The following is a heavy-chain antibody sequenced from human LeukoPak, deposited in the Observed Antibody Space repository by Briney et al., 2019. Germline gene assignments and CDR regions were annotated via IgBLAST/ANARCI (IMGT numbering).Heavy chain of an antibody. CDR2: IYSGGST. D-gene: IGHD6-6*01. Sequence: GGSLRLSCAASGFTVSSNYMSWVRQAPGKGLEWVSVIYSGGSTYYADSVKGRFTISRDNSKNTLYLQMNSLRAEDTAVYYCAKGSIAPGSYYYYYYMDVWGKGTTVTVSS. CDR1: GFTVSSNY. J-gene: IGHJ6*03. V-gene: IGHV3-53*01. CDR3: AKGSIAPGSYYYYYYMDV.